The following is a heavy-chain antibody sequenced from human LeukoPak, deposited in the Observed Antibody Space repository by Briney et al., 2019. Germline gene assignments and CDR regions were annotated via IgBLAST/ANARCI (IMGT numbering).Heavy chain of an antibody. CDR3: ARRKSDWFDP. CDR1: GFTFSSYA. V-gene: IGHV3-23*01. Sequence: GGSLRLSCAASGFTFSSYAMTWVRQAPGRGLEWVSVITGSGDNTYYADSVKGRFTISRDNAKHSLYLQMNSLRAEDTAVYYCARRKSDWFDPWGQGTLVTVSS. J-gene: IGHJ5*02. CDR2: ITGSGDNT.